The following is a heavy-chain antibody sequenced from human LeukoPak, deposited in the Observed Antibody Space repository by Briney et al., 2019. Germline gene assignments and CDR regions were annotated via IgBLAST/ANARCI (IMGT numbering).Heavy chain of an antibody. V-gene: IGHV1-18*01. CDR2: ISAYNGNT. D-gene: IGHD3-22*01. J-gene: IGHJ3*02. Sequence: ASVKVSCKASGYTFTSYGISWVRQAPGQGLEWMGWISAYNGNTNYAQKLQGRVTMTTDTSTSTAYMELRSLRSDDAAVYYCARVLGYYDSSGAFDIWGQGTMVTVSS. CDR1: GYTFTSYG. CDR3: ARVLGYYDSSGAFDI.